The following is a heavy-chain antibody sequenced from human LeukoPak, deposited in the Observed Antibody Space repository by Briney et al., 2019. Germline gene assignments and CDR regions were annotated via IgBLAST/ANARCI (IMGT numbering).Heavy chain of an antibody. D-gene: IGHD3-22*01. CDR3: ARGINMIVVGKYGMDV. J-gene: IGHJ6*02. Sequence: PGGSLRLSCAASGFTFSSYAMSWVRQAPGKGLVWVSRINSDGSSTSYADSVKGRFTISRDNAKNTLYLQMNSLRAEDTAVYYCARGINMIVVGKYGMDVWGQGTTVTVSS. V-gene: IGHV3-74*01. CDR1: GFTFSSYA. CDR2: INSDGSST.